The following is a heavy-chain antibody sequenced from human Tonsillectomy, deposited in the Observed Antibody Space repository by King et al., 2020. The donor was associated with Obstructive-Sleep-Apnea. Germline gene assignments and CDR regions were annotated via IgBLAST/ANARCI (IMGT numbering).Heavy chain of an antibody. J-gene: IGHJ6*02. CDR1: GGSVSSGSSY. CDR3: ARESGASATTGRMDV. D-gene: IGHD1-1*01. CDR2: IYYTGGS. V-gene: IGHV4-61*01. Sequence: VQLQESGPGLVKPSETLSLTCTVSGGSVSSGSSYWSWIRQSPGKGLEWIGYIYYTGGSNYNPSLKSRVTISVDTSKNQFSLKLGSVTAADTALYDCARESGASATTGRMDVWGQGTTVTVSS.